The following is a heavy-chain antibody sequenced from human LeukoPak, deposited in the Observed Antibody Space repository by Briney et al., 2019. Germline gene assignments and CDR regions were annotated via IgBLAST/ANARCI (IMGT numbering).Heavy chain of an antibody. Sequence: GGSLRLSCAASGFTFSSYAMSWVRQAPGKGLEWVSAISGSGGSTYYADSVKGRFTISRDNSKNTLYLQMNSLRAEDTAVYYCAKLSPKINWNDAYAFDIWGQGTMVTVSS. J-gene: IGHJ3*02. D-gene: IGHD1-20*01. V-gene: IGHV3-23*01. CDR2: ISGSGGST. CDR3: AKLSPKINWNDAYAFDI. CDR1: GFTFSSYA.